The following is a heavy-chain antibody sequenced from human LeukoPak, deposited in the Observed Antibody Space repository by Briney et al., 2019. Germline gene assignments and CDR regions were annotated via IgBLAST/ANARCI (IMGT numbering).Heavy chain of an antibody. J-gene: IGHJ4*02. D-gene: IGHD3-22*01. CDR3: ARETYNSDPSLDY. CDR2: INANSGGT. Sequence: ASVKVSCKASGYTFTGYYMHWVRQAPGQGVEWMGWINANSGGTNYAQKFQGRATMTRDTSISTAYMELSSLRSDDTAVYYCARETYNSDPSLDYWGQGSQVTVSS. CDR1: GYTFTGYY. V-gene: IGHV1-2*02.